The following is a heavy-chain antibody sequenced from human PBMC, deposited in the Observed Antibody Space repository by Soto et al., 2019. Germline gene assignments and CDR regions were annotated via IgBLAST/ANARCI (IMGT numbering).Heavy chain of an antibody. J-gene: IGHJ4*02. V-gene: IGHV4-59*08. CDR1: GGSISSYY. Sequence: SETLSLTCTVSGGSISSYYWSWIRQPPGKGLEWIGYIYYSGSTNYNPSLKSRVTISVDTSKNQFSLRLSSVTAADTAVYYCARRYGDRFEYWGQGTLVTVS. D-gene: IGHD4-17*01. CDR2: IYYSGST. CDR3: ARRYGDRFEY.